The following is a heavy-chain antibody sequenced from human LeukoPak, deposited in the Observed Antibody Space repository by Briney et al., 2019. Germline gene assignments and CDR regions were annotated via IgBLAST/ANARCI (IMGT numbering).Heavy chain of an antibody. CDR1: GFTFSSYA. CDR2: ISYDGGNT. D-gene: IGHD3-10*01. J-gene: IGHJ4*02. V-gene: IGHV3-30*01. Sequence: GGSLRLSCAASGFTFSSYAMHWVRQAPGKGLEWVAVISYDGGNTYYADSVKGRFTISRDNSKNTLYLQLNSLRAEDTAVYYCARDSTYYYGSGSSGPHYFDYWGRGTLVTVSS. CDR3: ARDSTYYYGSGSSGPHYFDY.